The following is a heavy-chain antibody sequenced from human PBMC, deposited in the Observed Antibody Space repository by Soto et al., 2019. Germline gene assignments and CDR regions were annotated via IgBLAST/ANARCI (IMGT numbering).Heavy chain of an antibody. J-gene: IGHJ4*02. V-gene: IGHV1-3*01. CDR2: INAGNGNT. CDR1: GYTFTSYA. CDR3: ANSFCGGDSYSLDY. D-gene: IGHD2-21*02. Sequence: VASVKVSCKASGYTFTSYAMHWVRQAPGQRLEWMGWINAGNGNTRYSQKFQGRVTITRDTSASTAYMELSSLRSEDTAVYYCANSFCGGDSYSLDYLGQGTLVTVSS.